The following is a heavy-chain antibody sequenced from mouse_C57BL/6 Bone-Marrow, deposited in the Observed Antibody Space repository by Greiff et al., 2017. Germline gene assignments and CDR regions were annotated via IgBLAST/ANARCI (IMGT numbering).Heavy chain of an antibody. CDR2: IDPSDSET. V-gene: IGHV1-52*01. J-gene: IGHJ1*03. D-gene: IGHD1-1*01. CDR1: GYTFTSYW. CDR3: AGITTVVAHWYFGV. Sequence: QVQLQQPGAELVRPGSSVKLSCKASGYTFTSYWMHWVKQRPIQGLEWIGNIDPSDSETHYNQKFKDKATLTVDKSSSTAYMQLSSLTSEDSSVYYCAGITTVVAHWYFGVWGTGTTVTVSS.